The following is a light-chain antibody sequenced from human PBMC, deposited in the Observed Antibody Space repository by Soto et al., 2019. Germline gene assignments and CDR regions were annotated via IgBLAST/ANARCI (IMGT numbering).Light chain of an antibody. V-gene: IGLV4-60*03. CDR2: LESSGSQ. CDR3: ETWNSNTRV. CDR1: SGHRSYI. Sequence: QLVLTQSSSASASRGSSVNLTCTLSSGHRSYIIAWHQQQPGKAPRFLMRLESSGSQNKGSCVPDRFSGSRSGAARYLTISILQSEDEADYYCETWNSNTRVFGGGTKVTVL. J-gene: IGLJ3*02.